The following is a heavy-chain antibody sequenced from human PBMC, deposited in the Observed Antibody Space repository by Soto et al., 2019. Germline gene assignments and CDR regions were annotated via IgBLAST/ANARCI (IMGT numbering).Heavy chain of an antibody. CDR3: ARSQGSSTSLEIYYYYYYGMDV. D-gene: IGHD2-2*01. CDR2: IIPIAETT. CDR1: GGTCSSYA. Sequence: QVQLVQSGAEVKKPGSSVKVSCKASGGTCSSYAISWVRQAPGQGLAWMGGIIPIAETTNYAQKLQGRVTITADESKSTAYMELSSLRSEDTAVYYCARSQGSSTSLEIYYYYYYGMDVWGQGTTVTVSS. V-gene: IGHV1-69*01. J-gene: IGHJ6*02.